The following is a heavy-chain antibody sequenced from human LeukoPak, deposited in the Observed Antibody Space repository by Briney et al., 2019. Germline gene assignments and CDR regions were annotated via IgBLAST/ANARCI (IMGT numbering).Heavy chain of an antibody. CDR2: INQSGST. CDR1: GGSFSGYY. Sequence: PSETLSLTCAVYGGSFSGYYWSWIRQPPGKGLEWIGEINQSGSTNYNPSLKSRVTISVDTSKNQFSLRLSSVTAADTAVFYCARVEIAPRLVYDFWSGYPDFWGQGTLVTVSS. CDR3: ARVEIAPRLVYDFWSGYPDF. V-gene: IGHV4-34*01. D-gene: IGHD3-3*01. J-gene: IGHJ4*02.